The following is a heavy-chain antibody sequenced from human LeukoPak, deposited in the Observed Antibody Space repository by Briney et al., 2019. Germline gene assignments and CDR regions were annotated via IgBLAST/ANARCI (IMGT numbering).Heavy chain of an antibody. CDR3: ARAITAVDSY. D-gene: IGHD6-13*01. Sequence: PGGSLRLSCAASAFTFSSYWMNWVRQAPGKGLEWVAGIDEDGTEKYYVESVKGRFTISRDNAKKLVYLQMNSLRADDTAVYYCARAITAVDSYWGQGTLVTVSS. J-gene: IGHJ4*02. CDR1: AFTFSSYW. V-gene: IGHV3-7*01. CDR2: IDEDGTEK.